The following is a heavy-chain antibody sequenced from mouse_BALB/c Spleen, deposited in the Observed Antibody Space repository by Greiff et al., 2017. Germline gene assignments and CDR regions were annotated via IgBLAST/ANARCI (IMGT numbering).Heavy chain of an antibody. Sequence: VHVKQSGAELVRSGASVKLSCTASGFNIKDYYMHWVKQRPEQGLEWIGWIDPVNGDTEYAPKFQGKATMTADTSSNTAYLQLSSLTSEDTAVYYCNALGDVDYWGQGTTLTVSS. V-gene: IGHV14-4*02. CDR1: GFNIKDYY. CDR3: NALGDVDY. D-gene: IGHD4-1*01. CDR2: IDPVNGDT. J-gene: IGHJ2*01.